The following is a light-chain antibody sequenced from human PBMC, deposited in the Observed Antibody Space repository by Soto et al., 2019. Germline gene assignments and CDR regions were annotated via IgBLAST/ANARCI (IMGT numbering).Light chain of an antibody. J-gene: IGKJ3*01. CDR3: QQYNSYPST. Sequence: DIQMTQSPSTLSASVGDRVTITCRASQSISSWLAWYQQKPGKAPKLLIYDASTLESGVPSRFSGGGSGTEFALHISSLQPDDFATYYYQQYNSYPSTFGPGTKVDIK. CDR1: QSISSW. V-gene: IGKV1-5*01. CDR2: DAS.